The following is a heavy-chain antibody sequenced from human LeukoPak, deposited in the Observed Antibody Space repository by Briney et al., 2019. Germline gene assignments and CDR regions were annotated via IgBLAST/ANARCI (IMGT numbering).Heavy chain of an antibody. CDR2: IYYSGST. CDR1: GGAISSSNW. D-gene: IGHD6-19*01. V-gene: IGHV4-4*02. Sequence: SGTLSLTCAVSGGAISSSNWWSWVRQPPGKGLEWIGRIYYSGSTYYNPPLKRRATLSVDTSNHQFSLTLSSVTATHTHVYVCARWGQWLVRGFVDRGEGTLVTVSS. J-gene: IGHJ4*02. CDR3: ARWGQWLVRGFVD.